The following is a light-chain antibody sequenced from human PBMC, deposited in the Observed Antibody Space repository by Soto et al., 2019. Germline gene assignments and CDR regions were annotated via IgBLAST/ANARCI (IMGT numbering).Light chain of an antibody. CDR1: QSIGST. CDR3: QHYKTWPLS. Sequence: EIVMTQSPATLSASPGERATLSCWASQSIGSTLAWYQQKPGQTPRLLIYDASTRATGIPARFSGIGSGTEFTLIISSLQSEDFAVYYCQHYKTWPLSFGGGTKVEI. J-gene: IGKJ4*01. V-gene: IGKV3-15*01. CDR2: DAS.